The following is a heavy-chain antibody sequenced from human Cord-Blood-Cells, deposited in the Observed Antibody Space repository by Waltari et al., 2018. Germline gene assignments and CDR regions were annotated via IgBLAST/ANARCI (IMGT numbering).Heavy chain of an antibody. CDR1: GSTLPGYY. D-gene: IGHD3-10*01. CDR2: INPNSGGT. Sequence: QVQLVQSGAEVKKPGASVKVHCTASGSTLPGYYIAWVPQATGQGPEWMGWINPNSGGTNYAQKFQGRVTMTRDTSISTAYMELSRLRSDDTAVYYCAREVTITMVRGVNPFDYWGQGTLVTVSS. CDR3: AREVTITMVRGVNPFDY. J-gene: IGHJ4*02. V-gene: IGHV1-2*02.